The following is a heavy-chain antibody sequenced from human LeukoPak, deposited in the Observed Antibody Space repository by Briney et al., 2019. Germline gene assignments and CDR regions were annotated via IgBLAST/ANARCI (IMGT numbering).Heavy chain of an antibody. CDR2: ITWDSSRT. V-gene: IGHV3-43*01. CDR3: AKNNAGGDYYHR. CDR1: GFAFDHHS. Sequence: GGSLRLSCATSGFAFDHHSMHWVRQPPGKGLEWVSLITWDSSRTHYSGSVEGRFTISRDNSKSSLYLQMDSLRTEDTALYYCAKNNAGGDYYHRWGQGSLVTVS. D-gene: IGHD2-21*01. J-gene: IGHJ4*02.